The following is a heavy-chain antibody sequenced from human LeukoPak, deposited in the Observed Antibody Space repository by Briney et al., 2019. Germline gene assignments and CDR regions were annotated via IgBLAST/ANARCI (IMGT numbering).Heavy chain of an antibody. CDR2: INPNSGGT. D-gene: IGHD5-24*01. V-gene: IGHV1-2*02. CDR1: GYTFTGYY. CDR3: ARDLVEMATIHRDNWFDP. J-gene: IGHJ5*02. Sequence: ASVKVSCKASGYTFTGYYMHWVRQAPGQGLEWMGWINPNSGGTNYAQKFQGRVTMARDTSISTAYMELSRLRSDDTAVYYCARDLVEMATIHRDNWFDPWGQGTLVTVSS.